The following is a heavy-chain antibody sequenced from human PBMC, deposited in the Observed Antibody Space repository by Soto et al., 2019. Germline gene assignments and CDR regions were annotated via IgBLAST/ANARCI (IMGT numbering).Heavy chain of an antibody. CDR1: GYTFTSYY. J-gene: IGHJ6*03. V-gene: IGHV1-46*03. D-gene: IGHD5-12*01. Sequence: QVQLVQSGAEVKKPGASVKVSCKASGYTFTSYYMHWVRQAPGQGLEWMGIINPSGGSTGYAQKFQGRVTMTRDTYTNTVYMELSSLRSEDTAVYYCARDHQGRYEFLPMDVWGKGTKVTVSS. CDR3: ARDHQGRYEFLPMDV. CDR2: INPSGGST.